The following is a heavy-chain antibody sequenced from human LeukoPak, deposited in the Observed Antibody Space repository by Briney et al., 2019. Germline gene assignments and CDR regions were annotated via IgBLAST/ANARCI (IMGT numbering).Heavy chain of an antibody. J-gene: IGHJ6*03. D-gene: IGHD2/OR15-2a*01. Sequence: ASVKVSCKASGYTFTSYDINWVRQATGQGLEWMGWMNPNSGNTGYAQKFQGRVTMTRNTSISTAYMELSSLRSEDTAVYYCARGRRGTTLNDRYYYYMDVWGKGTTVTVSS. CDR1: GYTFTSYD. V-gene: IGHV1-8*01. CDR3: ARGRRGTTLNDRYYYYMDV. CDR2: MNPNSGNT.